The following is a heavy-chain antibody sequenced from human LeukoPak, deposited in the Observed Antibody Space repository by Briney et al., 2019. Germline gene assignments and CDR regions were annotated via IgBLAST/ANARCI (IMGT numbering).Heavy chain of an antibody. J-gene: IGHJ3*02. Sequence: GGSLRLSCAASGFTFDDYGMSWVRQAPGKGLEWVSGINWNGGSTGYADSVKGRFTISRDNAKNSLYLQMNSLRAEDTALYYCASAYSYGYVDAFDIWGQGTMVTVSS. V-gene: IGHV3-20*04. CDR2: INWNGGST. CDR3: ASAYSYGYVDAFDI. CDR1: GFTFDDYG. D-gene: IGHD5-18*01.